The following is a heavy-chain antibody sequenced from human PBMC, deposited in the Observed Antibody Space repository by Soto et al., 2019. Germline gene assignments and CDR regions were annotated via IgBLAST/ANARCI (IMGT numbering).Heavy chain of an antibody. CDR3: AKDGRDYGGSGHGYFDL. J-gene: IGHJ2*01. D-gene: IGHD4-17*01. V-gene: IGHV3-23*01. CDR2: ISGSGGRT. Sequence: EVQVLESGGGLVQPGGSLRLSCAASGFTFTTYCMAWVRQAPGKGLEWVTAISGSGGRTDYPDSVKGRFTISRDNSMNTLYLQMNSLRAEDTAVYYCAKDGRDYGGSGHGYFDLWGRGTLVTVSA. CDR1: GFTFTTYC.